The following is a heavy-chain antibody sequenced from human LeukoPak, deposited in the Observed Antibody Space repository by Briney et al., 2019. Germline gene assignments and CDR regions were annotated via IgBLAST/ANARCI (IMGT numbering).Heavy chain of an antibody. CDR3: AVAGDH. V-gene: IGHV3-23*01. J-gene: IGHJ5*02. CDR1: GITFRNYA. Sequence: PGGSLRLSCEASGITFRNYAMNWVRQPPGKGLEWVSTISNSGESTYYGNSAKGRFSISRDNAKNTLYLQMNSLRAEDTALYYCAVAGDHWGQGILVTVSS. D-gene: IGHD6-19*01. CDR2: ISNSGEST.